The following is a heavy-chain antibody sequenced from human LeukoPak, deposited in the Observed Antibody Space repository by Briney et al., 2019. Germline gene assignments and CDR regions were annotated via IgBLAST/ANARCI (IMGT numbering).Heavy chain of an antibody. CDR2: ISSSSGYI. CDR3: ARDMDSSGWYPYYYYYGMDV. Sequence: GGSLRLSCAASGFTFSSYSMNWVRQAPGKGLEWVSSISSSSGYIYYADSVKGRFTISRDNAKNSLYLQMNSLRAEDTAVYYCARDMDSSGWYPYYYYYGMDVWGQGTTVTVSS. CDR1: GFTFSSYS. J-gene: IGHJ6*02. V-gene: IGHV3-21*01. D-gene: IGHD6-19*01.